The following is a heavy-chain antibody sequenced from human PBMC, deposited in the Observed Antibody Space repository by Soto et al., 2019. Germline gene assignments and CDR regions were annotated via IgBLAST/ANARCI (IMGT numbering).Heavy chain of an antibody. V-gene: IGHV4-39*02. CDR3: ARDGIGRDGYNYGY. CDR1: GGSISSSSYY. CDR2: IYYSGST. J-gene: IGHJ4*02. Sequence: SETLSLTCTVSGGSISSSSYYWGWIRQPPGKGLEWIGSIYYSGSTYYNPSLKSRVTISADTSKNQFSLKLSSVTAADTAVYYCARDGIGRDGYNYGYWGQGALVTVSS. D-gene: IGHD5-12*01.